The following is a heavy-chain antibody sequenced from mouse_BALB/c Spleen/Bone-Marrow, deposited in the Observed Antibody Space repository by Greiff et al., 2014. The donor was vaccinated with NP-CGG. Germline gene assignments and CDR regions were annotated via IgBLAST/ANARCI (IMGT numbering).Heavy chain of an antibody. CDR3: AINYGNYYAMDY. CDR2: IDPANDNT. D-gene: IGHD2-1*01. J-gene: IGHJ4*01. V-gene: IGHV14-3*02. Sequence: VQLQQSGAELVKPGASVKLSCTASGFNIKDTYMHWVKQRPEQGLEWIGRIDPANDNTKYDPKFQGKATITADTSSNTAYLQLSSLTSEDTAVYYCAINYGNYYAMDYWGQGTSVTVSS. CDR1: GFNIKDTY.